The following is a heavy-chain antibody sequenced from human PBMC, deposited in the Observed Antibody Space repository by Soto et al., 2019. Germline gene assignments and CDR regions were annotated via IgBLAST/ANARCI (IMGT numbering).Heavy chain of an antibody. V-gene: IGHV4-31*03. Sequence: QVQLQESGPGLVKPSQTLSLTCTVSGGSISSGGYYWSWIRQHPGKGLEWIGYIYYSGSTYYNPSLKSRVTISVDTSKNQFSLKLSSVTAADTAVYYCAKAGERHSYYDSSGYGFDYWGQGTLVTVSS. CDR1: GGSISSGGYY. CDR3: AKAGERHSYYDSSGYGFDY. CDR2: IYYSGST. D-gene: IGHD3-22*01. J-gene: IGHJ4*02.